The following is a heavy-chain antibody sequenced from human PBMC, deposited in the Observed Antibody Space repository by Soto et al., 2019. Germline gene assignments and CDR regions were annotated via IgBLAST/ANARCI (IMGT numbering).Heavy chain of an antibody. J-gene: IGHJ4*02. V-gene: IGHV3-30*18. CDR1: GFTFSSYG. D-gene: IGHD2-8*01. CDR2: ISYDDRNK. CDR3: ANLEGGYCTSTDCPDY. Sequence: QVQLVESGGGVVQPGRSLRLSCAASGFTFSSYGMHWVRQAPGKGLEWVAVISYDDRNKYYADSVKGRFTISRDNSKNTLYLQMNSLRAEDTAVYYCANLEGGYCTSTDCPDYWGQGTLVTVSS.